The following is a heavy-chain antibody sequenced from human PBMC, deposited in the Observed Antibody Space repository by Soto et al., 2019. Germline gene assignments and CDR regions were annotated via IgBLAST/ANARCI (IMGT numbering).Heavy chain of an antibody. CDR2: IIPIFGTA. CDR3: ARSHRPQLYGSGGYSGYYFDY. CDR1: GGTFSSYA. D-gene: IGHD3-10*01. J-gene: IGHJ4*02. V-gene: IGHV1-69*13. Sequence: ASVKVSCKASGGTFSSYAISWVRQAPGQGLEWMGGIIPIFGTANYAQKFQGRVTITADESTSTAYMELSSLRSEDTAVYYCARSHRPQLYGSGGYSGYYFDYWGQGTLVTVSS.